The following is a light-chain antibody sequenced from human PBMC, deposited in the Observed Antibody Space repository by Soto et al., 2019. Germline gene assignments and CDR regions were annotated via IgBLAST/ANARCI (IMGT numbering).Light chain of an antibody. V-gene: IGKV3-11*01. CDR1: RSVSIY. J-gene: IGKJ1*01. CDR2: DTS. Sequence: EIVVTQSPATLSLSQGDRATLSCRASRSVSIYLAWYQQKPGQAPRLLIYDTSHRAAGIPARFSGSGSGTDFTLTISSLEPEDFAIYYCQQRSSWMWAFGQGTKVDIK. CDR3: QQRSSWMWA.